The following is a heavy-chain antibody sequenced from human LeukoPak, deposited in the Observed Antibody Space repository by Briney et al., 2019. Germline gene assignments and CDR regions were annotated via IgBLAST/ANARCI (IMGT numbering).Heavy chain of an antibody. CDR2: IRYDGSNK. V-gene: IGHV3-33*08. CDR1: GFTFSSYG. Sequence: GGSLRLSCAASGFTFSSYGMHWVRQAPGKGLEWVAFIRYDGSNKYYADSLKGRFTISRHNAKNSLYLQMNSLRAEDTAVYYCARTSDKPIVLTTDFDYWGQGTLVTVSS. CDR3: ARTSDKPIVLTTDFDY. D-gene: IGHD5-18*01. J-gene: IGHJ4*02.